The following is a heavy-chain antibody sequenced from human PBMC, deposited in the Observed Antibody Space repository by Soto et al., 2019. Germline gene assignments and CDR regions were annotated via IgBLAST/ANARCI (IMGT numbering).Heavy chain of an antibody. CDR1: GGTFSSYA. D-gene: IGHD2-15*01. V-gene: IGHV1-69*13. Sequence: ASVKVSCKASGGTFSSYAISWVRQAPGQGLEWMGGIIPIFGTANYAQKFQGRVTITADESTSTAYMELSSLRSEDTAVYYCARESPNCSCGSCYGGTCYFDYCRQGPLVTVSS. CDR3: ARESPNCSCGSCYGGTCYFDY. J-gene: IGHJ4*02. CDR2: IIPIFGTA.